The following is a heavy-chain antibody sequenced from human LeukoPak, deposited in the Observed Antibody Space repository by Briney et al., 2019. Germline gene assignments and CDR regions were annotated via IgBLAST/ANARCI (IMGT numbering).Heavy chain of an antibody. Sequence: GGSLRLSCAASGFTFSSYSMNWVRQAPGKGLEWVSYISSSSSTIYYADSVKGRFTISRDNAKNSLYLQMNSLRDEDTAVYYCARDSEWELPRYYYYYGMDVRGQGTTVTVSS. V-gene: IGHV3-48*02. CDR2: ISSSSSTI. CDR3: ARDSEWELPRYYYYYGMDV. D-gene: IGHD1-26*01. J-gene: IGHJ6*02. CDR1: GFTFSSYS.